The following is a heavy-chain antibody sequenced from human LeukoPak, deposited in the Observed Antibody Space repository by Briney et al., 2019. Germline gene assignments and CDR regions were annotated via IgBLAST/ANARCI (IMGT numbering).Heavy chain of an antibody. CDR1: GCSISSGGYS. V-gene: IGHV4-30-2*01. CDR3: ARVGPYGAFDY. D-gene: IGHD4-17*01. J-gene: IGHJ4*02. Sequence: PSETLSLTCAVSGCSISSGGYSWSWIRQPPGKGLEWIGYIYHSGSTYYNPSLKSRVTISVDRSKNQFSLKLSSVTAADTAVYYCARVGPYGAFDYWGQGTLVTVSS. CDR2: IYHSGST.